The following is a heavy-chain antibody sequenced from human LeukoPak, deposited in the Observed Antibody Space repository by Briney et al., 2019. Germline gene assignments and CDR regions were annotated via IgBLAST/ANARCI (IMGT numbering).Heavy chain of an antibody. Sequence: ASVKVSCKASGYTLTTYFLHWVRQAPGQGLEWMGRINPNSGGTNYAQKFQGRVTMTRDTSISTAYMELSRLRSDDTAVYYCARVQAAAGTPFDYWGQGTLVTVSS. CDR2: INPNSGGT. D-gene: IGHD6-13*01. V-gene: IGHV1-2*06. CDR1: GYTLTTYF. CDR3: ARVQAAAGTPFDY. J-gene: IGHJ4*02.